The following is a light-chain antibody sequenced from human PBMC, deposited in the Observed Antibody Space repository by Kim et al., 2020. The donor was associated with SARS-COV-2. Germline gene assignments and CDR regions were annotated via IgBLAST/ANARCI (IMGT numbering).Light chain of an antibody. CDR3: QIWDSRSHPVI. V-gene: IGLV3-21*04. J-gene: IGLJ2*01. Sequence: SYELTQEPSLSVAPGETAWITCEGDNIRTKSVHWYQQKPGQAPVLVISYDNKRPSGIPDRFYGSNSGNTATLTINSVEAADEADYYCQIWDSRSHPVIFGGGTQLTVL. CDR2: YDN. CDR1: NIRTKS.